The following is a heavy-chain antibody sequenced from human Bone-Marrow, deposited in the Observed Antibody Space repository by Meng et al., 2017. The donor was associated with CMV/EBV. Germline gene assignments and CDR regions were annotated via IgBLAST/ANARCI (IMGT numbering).Heavy chain of an antibody. CDR3: ARGVPRSSGYIPAVNWYFDL. D-gene: IGHD3-22*01. CDR2: IYYSGST. V-gene: IGHV4-39*07. J-gene: IGHJ2*01. Sequence: SETLSLTCTVSGGSISSSSYYWGWIRQPPGKGLEWIGSIYYSGSTYYNPSIKSRVTISVDTSKNHFSLRLSSVTAADTAVYYCARGVPRSSGYIPAVNWYFDLWGRGTLVTVSS. CDR1: GGSISSSSYY.